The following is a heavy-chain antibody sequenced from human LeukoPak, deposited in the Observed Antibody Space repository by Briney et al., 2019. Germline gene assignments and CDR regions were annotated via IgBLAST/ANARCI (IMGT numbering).Heavy chain of an antibody. Sequence: PSETLSLTCTVSGGSISSGGYYWSWIRQPPGKGLEWIGYIYHSGSTYYNPSLKSRVTISVDRSKNQFSLKLSSVTAADTAVYYCARDLKGTVGIVDYWGQGTLVTVSS. J-gene: IGHJ4*02. D-gene: IGHD1-14*01. V-gene: IGHV4-30-2*01. CDR1: GGSISSGGYY. CDR3: ARDLKGTVGIVDY. CDR2: IYHSGST.